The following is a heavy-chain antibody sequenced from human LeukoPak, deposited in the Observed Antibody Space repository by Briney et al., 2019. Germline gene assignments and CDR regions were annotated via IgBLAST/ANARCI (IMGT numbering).Heavy chain of an antibody. J-gene: IGHJ5*02. CDR1: GFTFSSYS. CDR3: ARDYGDYGTYNWFDP. V-gene: IGHV3-48*01. CDR2: ISSSSSTI. D-gene: IGHD4-17*01. Sequence: GGSLRLSCAASGFTFSSYSMNWVRQAPGKGLEWVSYISSSSSTIYYADSVKGRFTISRDNAKNSLYLQMNSLRAKDTAVYYCARDYGDYGTYNWFDPWGQGTLVTVSS.